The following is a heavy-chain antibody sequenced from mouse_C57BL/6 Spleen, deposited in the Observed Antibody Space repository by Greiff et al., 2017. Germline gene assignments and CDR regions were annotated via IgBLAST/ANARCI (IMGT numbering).Heavy chain of an antibody. D-gene: IGHD1-1*01. Sequence: VQLQQSGAELARPGASVKMSCKASGYTFTSYTMHWVKQRPGQGLEWIGYINPSSGYTTYNQKFKEKDTLTADKSSSTDYMQLSSLTSEDSAVYYCARGGDYYGSSYYVDYWGQGTTLTVSS. CDR2: INPSSGYT. CDR1: GYTFTSYT. V-gene: IGHV1-4*01. CDR3: ARGGDYYGSSYYVDY. J-gene: IGHJ2*01.